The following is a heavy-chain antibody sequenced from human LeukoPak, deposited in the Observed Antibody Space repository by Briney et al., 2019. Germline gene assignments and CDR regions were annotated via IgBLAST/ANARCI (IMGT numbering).Heavy chain of an antibody. J-gene: IGHJ5*02. Sequence: SVKVSCKASGGTFSSYAISWVRQAPGQGLEWMGGIIPIFGTANYAQKFQGRVTITTDESTSTACMELSSLRSEDTAVYYCARMYSSSSGNWFDPWGQGTLVTVSS. D-gene: IGHD6-6*01. V-gene: IGHV1-69*05. CDR1: GGTFSSYA. CDR3: ARMYSSSSGNWFDP. CDR2: IIPIFGTA.